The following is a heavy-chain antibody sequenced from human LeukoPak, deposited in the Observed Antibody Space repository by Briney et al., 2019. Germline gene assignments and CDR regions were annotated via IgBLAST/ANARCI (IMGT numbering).Heavy chain of an antibody. Sequence: GGSLRLSCATTGFTFSSYAMSWVRQAPGRGLEWVSSISGSSGSSYYTDSVKGRFTISRDYSKNTLFLQMNSLRAEDTAIYYCARGDTAMVTSHYFDLWGKGSLVTVSS. V-gene: IGHV3-23*01. CDR3: ARGDTAMVTSHYFDL. J-gene: IGHJ4*02. D-gene: IGHD5-18*01. CDR2: ISGSSGSS. CDR1: GFTFSSYA.